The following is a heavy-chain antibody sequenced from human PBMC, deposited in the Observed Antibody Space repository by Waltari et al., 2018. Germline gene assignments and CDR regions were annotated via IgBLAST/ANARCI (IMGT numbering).Heavy chain of an antibody. Sequence: EVQLVESGGGLVQQGGSLRLSWAASGFTFSSNDMHWVRQATGKGLEWVSAISSTGDTYYAASVRGRFTISRENAQRSVYLQMNSLRAGDTALYYCATISSVAIHWGQGTTVTVSS. D-gene: IGHD2-15*01. V-gene: IGHV3-13*01. CDR1: GFTFSSND. CDR2: ISSTGDT. J-gene: IGHJ6*02. CDR3: ATISSVAIH.